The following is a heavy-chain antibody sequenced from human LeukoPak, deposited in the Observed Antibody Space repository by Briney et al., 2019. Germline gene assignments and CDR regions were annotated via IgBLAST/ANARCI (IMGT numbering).Heavy chain of an antibody. Sequence: ASVKVSCKASGYTFIGYSISWVRQAPGHGLEWMGWITPYNGNTNYVQNFQGRVAMTTDTSTSTAYMELRSLRSDDTAVYYCAREYGGNPGLFGYWGQGTLVTVSS. CDR1: GYTFIGYS. CDR3: AREYGGNPGLFGY. CDR2: ITPYNGNT. D-gene: IGHD4-23*01. J-gene: IGHJ4*02. V-gene: IGHV1-18*01.